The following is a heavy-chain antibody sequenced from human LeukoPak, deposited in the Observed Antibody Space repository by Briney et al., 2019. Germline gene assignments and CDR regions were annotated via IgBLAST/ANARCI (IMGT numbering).Heavy chain of an antibody. D-gene: IGHD4-17*01. J-gene: IGHJ6*02. V-gene: IGHV3-30*18. CDR1: GFTFSSYG. CDR2: ISYDGGNK. Sequence: GGSLRLSCAASGFTFSSYGMHWVRQAPGKGLEWVAVISYDGGNKYYADSVKGRFTISRDNSKNTLYLQMNSLRAEDTAVYYCAKPDYGDYYYYGMDVWGQGTTVTVSS. CDR3: AKPDYGDYYYYGMDV.